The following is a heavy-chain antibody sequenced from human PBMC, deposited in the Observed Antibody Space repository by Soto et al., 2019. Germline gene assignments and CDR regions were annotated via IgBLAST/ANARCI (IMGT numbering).Heavy chain of an antibody. Sequence: ASVKVSCKASGYTFTGYYMHWVRQAPGQGLEWMGWINPNSGGTNYAQKFQGWVTMTRDTSISTAYMELSRLRSDDTAVYYCARSLAAGTGYDYYYYYYMDVWGKGTTVTVSS. V-gene: IGHV1-2*04. CDR1: GYTFTGYY. D-gene: IGHD6-13*01. J-gene: IGHJ6*03. CDR3: ARSLAAGTGYDYYYYYYMDV. CDR2: INPNSGGT.